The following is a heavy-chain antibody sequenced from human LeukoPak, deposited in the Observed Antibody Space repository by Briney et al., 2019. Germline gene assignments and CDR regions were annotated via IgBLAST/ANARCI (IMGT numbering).Heavy chain of an antibody. CDR2: ISGSDGYT. D-gene: IGHD6-13*01. J-gene: IGHJ4*02. CDR3: AKVGIAAAFSYYFDY. Sequence: GGSLRLSCAASGFTFSSKAMSWVRQAPGMGLEWVSGISGSDGYTYYADSVKGRFTISRDNSKNTLFLQMSSVRAEDTAVYYCAKVGIAAAFSYYFDYWGQGTLVTVSS. V-gene: IGHV3-23*01. CDR1: GFTFSSKA.